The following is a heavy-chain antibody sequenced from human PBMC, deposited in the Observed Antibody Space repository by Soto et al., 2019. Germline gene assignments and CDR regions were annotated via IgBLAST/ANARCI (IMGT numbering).Heavy chain of an antibody. CDR1: GGSISSGGYY. J-gene: IGHJ5*02. D-gene: IGHD6-13*01. Sequence: QVQLQEPGPGLVKPSQTLSLTCTVSGGSISSGGYYWSWIRQHPGKGLEWIGYIYYSGSTYYNSSLKSRVTISVDTSKNQFSLKLSSVTAADTAVYYCARDSGDSSSWYPNWFDPWGQGTLVTVSS. CDR3: ARDSGDSSSWYPNWFDP. CDR2: IYYSGST. V-gene: IGHV4-31*03.